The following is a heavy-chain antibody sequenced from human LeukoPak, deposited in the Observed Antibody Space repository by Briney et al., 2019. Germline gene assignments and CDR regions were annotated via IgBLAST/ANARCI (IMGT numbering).Heavy chain of an antibody. CDR3: ARATHYCSSTSCYTPDFDY. J-gene: IGHJ4*02. D-gene: IGHD2-2*02. CDR2: IYYSGST. V-gene: IGHV4-59*02. Sequence: PSENLSLTCTVSGGSVSSYYWSWLRQPPGKGLEWVGFIYYSGSTNYNPSLKSRVTISVDTSKNQLSLKLSSVTAADTAVYYCARATHYCSSTSCYTPDFDYWGQGTLVTVSS. CDR1: GGSVSSYY.